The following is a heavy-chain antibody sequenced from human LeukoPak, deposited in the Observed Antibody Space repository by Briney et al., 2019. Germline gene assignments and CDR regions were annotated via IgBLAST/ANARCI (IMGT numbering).Heavy chain of an antibody. J-gene: IGHJ5*02. CDR1: GGTFSSYT. CDR3: ARVGYDSSGYSNRNNWFDP. CDR2: IIPIFGIA. D-gene: IGHD3-22*01. Sequence: SVKVSCKASGGTFSSYTISWVRQAPGQGLEWMGRIIPIFGIANYAQKFQGRVTITADKSTSTAYMELSSLRSEDTAVYYCARVGYDSSGYSNRNNWFDPWGQGTLVTVSS. V-gene: IGHV1-69*02.